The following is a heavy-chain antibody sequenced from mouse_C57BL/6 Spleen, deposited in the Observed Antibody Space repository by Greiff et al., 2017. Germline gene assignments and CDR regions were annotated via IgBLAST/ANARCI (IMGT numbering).Heavy chain of an antibody. CDR1: GFSLTSYG. J-gene: IGHJ4*01. Sequence: QVQLKESGPGLVAPSQSLSITCTVSGFSLTSYGVHWVRQPPGKGLEWLVVIWSDGSTTYNSALKSSLSISKDNSKSQVFLKMNSLQTDDTAMYYCARHRIKNYYVSSYDYAMDYWGQGTSVTVSS. CDR3: ARHRIKNYYVSSYDYAMDY. CDR2: IWSDGST. D-gene: IGHD1-1*01. V-gene: IGHV2-6-1*01.